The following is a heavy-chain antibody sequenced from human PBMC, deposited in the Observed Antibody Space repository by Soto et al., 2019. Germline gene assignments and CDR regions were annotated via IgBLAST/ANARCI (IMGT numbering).Heavy chain of an antibody. V-gene: IGHV3-11*01. D-gene: IGHD4-4*01. CDR2: ISNGDETT. CDR1: GFIFTDYS. J-gene: IGHJ4*02. Sequence: PGGSLRLSCAASGFIFTDYSMTWIRQAPGKGLEWVSYISNGDETTQYADSVKGRFTVSRDNAKKVLFLQMSSLRVDDTAVYYSARDQKRTDGYSFDSWGRGALVTVSS. CDR3: ARDQKRTDGYSFDS.